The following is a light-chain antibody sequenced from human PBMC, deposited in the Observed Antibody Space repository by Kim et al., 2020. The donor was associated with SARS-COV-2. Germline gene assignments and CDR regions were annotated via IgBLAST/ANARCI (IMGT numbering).Light chain of an antibody. CDR3: QQYNSYRYT. V-gene: IGKV1-5*03. CDR1: QSISSW. Sequence: DIQMTQSPSPLSASVGDRVTITCRASQSISSWLAWYQQKPGKAPKLLIYKASSLESGVPSRFSGSGSGTEFTLTISSLQPDDFATYYCQQYNSYRYTFGQGTKLEI. J-gene: IGKJ2*01. CDR2: KAS.